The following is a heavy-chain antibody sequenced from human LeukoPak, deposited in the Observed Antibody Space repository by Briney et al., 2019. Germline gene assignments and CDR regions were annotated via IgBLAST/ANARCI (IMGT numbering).Heavy chain of an antibody. CDR1: GFTFSDYY. Sequence: GGSLRLSCAASGFTFSDYYMTWVRQAPGKGLEWVANIKQDGSEKYFVDSVKGRFTISRDNAKNSLYLQMNSLRAEDTAVYYCTTVYSSGMDYWGQGXLVTV. J-gene: IGHJ4*02. V-gene: IGHV3-7*01. D-gene: IGHD3-22*01. CDR3: TTVYSSGMDY. CDR2: IKQDGSEK.